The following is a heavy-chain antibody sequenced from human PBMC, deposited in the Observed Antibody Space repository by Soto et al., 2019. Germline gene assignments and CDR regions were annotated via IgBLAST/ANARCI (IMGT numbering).Heavy chain of an antibody. CDR1: GYTFTNSG. V-gene: IGHV1-18*01. CDR3: ARSENVPAPGPFDY. D-gene: IGHD2-2*01. CDR2: ISVYNGNT. Sequence: QVQLVQSGAEVKKPGASVKVSCKASGYTFTNSGVSWVRQAPGQGLEWMGWISVYNGNTQYAQKFQGRVTITTDTSTSTAYVEVRGLRSDDTAVFYCARSENVPAPGPFDYWGQGTLVTVSS. J-gene: IGHJ4*02.